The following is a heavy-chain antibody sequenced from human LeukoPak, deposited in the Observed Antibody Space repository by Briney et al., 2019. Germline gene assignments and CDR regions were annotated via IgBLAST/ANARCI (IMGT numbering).Heavy chain of an antibody. CDR3: ASRARYDSSGHDAFDI. Sequence: ASVKVSCKASGYTFTSYGISWVRQAPGQGLEWMGWISAYNGNTIYAQKLQGRVTMTTDTSTSTAYMELRSLRSDDTAVYYCASRARYDSSGHDAFDIWGQGTMVTVSS. D-gene: IGHD3-22*01. CDR2: ISAYNGNT. V-gene: IGHV1-18*01. CDR1: GYTFTSYG. J-gene: IGHJ3*02.